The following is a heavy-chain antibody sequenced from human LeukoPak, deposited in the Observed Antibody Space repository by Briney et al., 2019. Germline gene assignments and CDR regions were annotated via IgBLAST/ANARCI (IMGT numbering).Heavy chain of an antibody. Sequence: GGSLRLSCAASGFTFSSYAMSWVRQAPGKGLEWVSAISGSGGSTYYADSVKGRFTISRDNSKNTLYLQMNSLRAEDTAVYYCATGIAAAGTKENWFDPWGQGTLVTVSS. J-gene: IGHJ5*02. V-gene: IGHV3-23*01. D-gene: IGHD6-13*01. CDR3: ATGIAAAGTKENWFDP. CDR2: ISGSGGST. CDR1: GFTFSSYA.